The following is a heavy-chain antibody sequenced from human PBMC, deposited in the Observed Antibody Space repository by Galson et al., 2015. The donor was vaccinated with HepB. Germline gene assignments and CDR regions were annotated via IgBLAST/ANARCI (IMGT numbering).Heavy chain of an antibody. Sequence: SLRLSCAASGFTFTNYAMSWVRQAPGKGLEWVSAISSHGGHTYYADSVKGRFTISRDNSKNTLYLQMNSLRAEDTAVYYCAKDLVVVPALWGQGTMVTASS. CDR3: AKDLVVVPAL. V-gene: IGHV3-23*01. CDR2: ISSHGGHT. CDR1: GFTFTNYA. J-gene: IGHJ3*01. D-gene: IGHD2-2*01.